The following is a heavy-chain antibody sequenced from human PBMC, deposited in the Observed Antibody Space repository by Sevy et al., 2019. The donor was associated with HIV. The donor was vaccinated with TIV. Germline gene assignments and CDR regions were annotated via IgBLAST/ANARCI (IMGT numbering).Heavy chain of an antibody. CDR2: VSSDGSEI. Sequence: GGSLRLSCAVSGFTFSTYAMHWVRQAPGKGLECVAVVSSDGSEINYADSVKGRFTISRDNSRNTLYLQMNSLRTEDTALYYCVRDQLGRIDYWGQGTLVTVSS. CDR1: GFTFSTYA. V-gene: IGHV3-30-3*01. D-gene: IGHD7-27*01. CDR3: VRDQLGRIDY. J-gene: IGHJ4*02.